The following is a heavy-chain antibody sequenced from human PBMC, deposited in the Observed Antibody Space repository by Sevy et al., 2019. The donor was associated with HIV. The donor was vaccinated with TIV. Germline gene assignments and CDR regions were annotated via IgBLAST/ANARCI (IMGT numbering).Heavy chain of an antibody. CDR2: IRGNGGNT. V-gene: IGHV3-23*01. CDR1: EITFSSYD. J-gene: IGHJ4*02. CDR3: ASFRRASWGKDDY. Sequence: GGSLRLSCTASEITFSSYDMSWVRQAPGKGMEWVSTIRGNGGNTYYADSVKGRFTISSDNSKNTLYLQMNSLRAEDTAVYYCASFRRASWGKDDYWGQGTLVTVSS. D-gene: IGHD3-16*01.